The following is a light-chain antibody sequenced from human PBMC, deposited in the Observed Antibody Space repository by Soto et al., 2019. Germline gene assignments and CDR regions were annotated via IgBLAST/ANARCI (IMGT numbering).Light chain of an antibody. CDR2: GNS. CDR1: SSNIGAGYD. V-gene: IGLV1-40*01. J-gene: IGLJ2*01. CDR3: QSYDSSLSAVV. Sequence: QSVLTQPPSVSGAPGQRVTISCTGSSSNIGAGYDVHWYQQLPGTAPKLLIYGNSNRPSGVPDRFSGSKSGTSASLAITGLQAEDEADYCCQSYDSSLSAVVFGGGTKLPVL.